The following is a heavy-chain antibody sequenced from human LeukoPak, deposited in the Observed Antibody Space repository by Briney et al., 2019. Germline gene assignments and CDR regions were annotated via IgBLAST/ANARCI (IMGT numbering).Heavy chain of an antibody. CDR2: ISSTSIYT. Sequence: GGSLRLPCAASGFTFSDYYMSWIRQAPGKGLEWVSDISSTSIYTNYADSVKGRFTISRDNAKNSLCLQMNSLRAEDTAVYYCARRRYVAFDIWGQGTMVTVSS. CDR3: ARRRYVAFDI. D-gene: IGHD3-16*01. J-gene: IGHJ3*02. CDR1: GFTFSDYY. V-gene: IGHV3-11*06.